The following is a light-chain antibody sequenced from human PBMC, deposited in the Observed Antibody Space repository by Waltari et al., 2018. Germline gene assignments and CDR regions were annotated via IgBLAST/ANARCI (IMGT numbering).Light chain of an antibody. V-gene: IGKV1-12*01. J-gene: IGKJ2*03. CDR2: AGS. CDR3: QQAHSFPYS. Sequence: DIQMTQSPSSVSASVGDRLTITCRASQDINKWLAWFQQTPGKAPKLLIYAGSSLQSGVPSRFSGSGSGADFTLTISTLQPEDSATYYCQQAHSFPYSFGQGTKLEIK. CDR1: QDINKW.